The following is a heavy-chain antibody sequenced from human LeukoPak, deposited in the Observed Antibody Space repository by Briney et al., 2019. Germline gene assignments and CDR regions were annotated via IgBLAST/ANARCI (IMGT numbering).Heavy chain of an antibody. CDR2: IDWDDDK. CDR3: ARILQLGDSSGYYFDY. V-gene: IGHV2-70*04. J-gene: IGHJ4*02. CDR1: GFSLSTSGMR. Sequence: SGPTLVNPTQTLTLTCTFSGFSLSTSGMRVSWIRQPPGKALEWLARIDWDDDKFYSTSLKTRLTISKDTSKNQVVLTMTNMDPVDTATYYCARILQLGDSSGYYFDYWGQGTLVTVSS. D-gene: IGHD3-22*01.